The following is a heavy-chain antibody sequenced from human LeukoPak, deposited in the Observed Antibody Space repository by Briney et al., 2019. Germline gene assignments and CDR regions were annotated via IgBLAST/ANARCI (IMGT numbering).Heavy chain of an antibody. Sequence: SETLSLTCAVYGGSFSGYSWNWIRQPPVKGLEWIGEINHSGGTNYNPSLKSRVIISVDTSKNQFSLNMRSVTAADTALYYCARRSGSYKVADYFDYWGQGTQVTVSS. J-gene: IGHJ4*02. CDR1: GGSFSGYS. CDR3: ARRSGSYKVADYFDY. D-gene: IGHD1-26*01. V-gene: IGHV4-34*01. CDR2: INHSGGT.